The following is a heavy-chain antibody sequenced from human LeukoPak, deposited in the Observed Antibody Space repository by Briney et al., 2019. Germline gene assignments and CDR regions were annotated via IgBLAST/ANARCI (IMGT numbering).Heavy chain of an antibody. V-gene: IGHV1-18*01. CDR2: ISAYNGNT. CDR3: ASCSSTSCYYKYFQH. Sequence: APVKVSCKASGYTFTSYGISWVRQAPGQGLEWMGWISAYNGNTNYAQKLQGRVTMTTDTSTSTAYMELRSLRSDDTAVYYCASCSSTSCYYKYFQHWGQGTLVTVSS. CDR1: GYTFTSYG. D-gene: IGHD2-2*01. J-gene: IGHJ1*01.